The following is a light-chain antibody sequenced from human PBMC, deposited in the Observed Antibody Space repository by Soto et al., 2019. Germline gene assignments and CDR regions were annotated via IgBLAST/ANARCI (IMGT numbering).Light chain of an antibody. Sequence: VLPQSPDTLSLSPGDRATLSCRASQSVRSTFLAWYQQKPGQAPRLLIYGASNRAAGIPERISGRASGTEVTLTISRLEPDDSEVYYCQKYHDSPMNTFGQGTKLQIK. CDR2: GAS. CDR3: QKYHDSPMNT. J-gene: IGKJ2*01. V-gene: IGKV3-20*01. CDR1: QSVRSTF.